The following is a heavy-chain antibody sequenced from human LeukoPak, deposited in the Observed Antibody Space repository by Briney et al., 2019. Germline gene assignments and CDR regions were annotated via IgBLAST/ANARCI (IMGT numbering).Heavy chain of an antibody. V-gene: IGHV1-18*01. CDR3: AREGLGELTLDY. D-gene: IGHD3-16*01. Sequence: ASVKVSCKASGYTFTSYGISWVRQAPGQGLEWMGWISAYNGYTNYEQKLQGRVTMTTDTSTSTAYMELRSLRSDDTAVYYCAREGLGELTLDYWGQGTLVTVSS. CDR1: GYTFTSYG. CDR2: ISAYNGYT. J-gene: IGHJ4*02.